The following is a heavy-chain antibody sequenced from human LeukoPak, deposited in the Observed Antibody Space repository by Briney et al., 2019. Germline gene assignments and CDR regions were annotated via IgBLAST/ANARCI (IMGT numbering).Heavy chain of an antibody. J-gene: IGHJ4*02. Sequence: GGSLRLSCTGSGFTFSHYALAWVRQAPGKGLEWVGFIRSKAYGGTTEYAASVKGRFTISRDDSKSIAYLQMNSLKTEDTAVYYCTRPDYYDSSGYLYYFDYWGQGTLVTVSS. V-gene: IGHV3-49*04. CDR3: TRPDYYDSSGYLYYFDY. CDR1: GFTFSHYA. CDR2: IRSKAYGGTT. D-gene: IGHD3-22*01.